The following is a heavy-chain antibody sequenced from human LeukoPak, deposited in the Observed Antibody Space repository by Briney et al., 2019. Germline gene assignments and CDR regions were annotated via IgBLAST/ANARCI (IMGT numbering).Heavy chain of an antibody. CDR1: GLTFTNYG. J-gene: IGHJ2*01. CDR3: VVILVPGGVWHFDL. CDR2: IYSGGGNTK. Sequence: GTPLRLSCVASGLTFTNYGLHWVRQAPGKGLEWVAIIYSGGGNTKYYAESLKDRFTISRDDSKDTVHLQMNSLRVEDTAVYYCVVILVPGGVWHFDLWGRGTLVTVSS. D-gene: IGHD2-2*01. V-gene: IGHV3-33*03.